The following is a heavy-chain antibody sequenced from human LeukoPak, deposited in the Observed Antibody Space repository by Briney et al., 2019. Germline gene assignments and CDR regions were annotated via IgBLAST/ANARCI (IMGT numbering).Heavy chain of an antibody. Sequence: PGGSLRLSCAASGFTFSGYDMNWVRQAPGKGLEWVSSISGSSSYIYYADSMKGRFTISRDNGKNSLYLQMNSLRAEDTAVYFCARGSSKVAARNNWFDPWGQGTLVTVSS. J-gene: IGHJ5*02. CDR1: GFTFSGYD. V-gene: IGHV3-21*01. CDR2: ISGSSSYI. CDR3: ARGSSKVAARNNWFDP. D-gene: IGHD6-6*01.